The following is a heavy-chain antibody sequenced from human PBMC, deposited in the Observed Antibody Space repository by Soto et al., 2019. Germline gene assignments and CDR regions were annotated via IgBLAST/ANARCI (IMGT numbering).Heavy chain of an antibody. J-gene: IGHJ4*02. D-gene: IGHD1-26*01. V-gene: IGHV3-15*05. Sequence: EVQLVESGGGLVKPGGSLRLSCAASGFSFRTTWMAWVRQAPGKGLEWVGRIKSKSAGETTDYADPVKGRFTISRDDSKDTIYLHMDSLEAGDTAVYYCSTGSPFSGRVFDYWGQGTLVTVSS. CDR2: IKSKSAGETT. CDR1: GFSFRTTW. CDR3: STGSPFSGRVFDY.